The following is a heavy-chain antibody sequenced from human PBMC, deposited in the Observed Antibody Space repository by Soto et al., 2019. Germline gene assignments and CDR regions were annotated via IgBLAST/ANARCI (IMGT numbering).Heavy chain of an antibody. Sequence: QVQLVQSGAEVKKPGASVKVSCKASGYTFTSYGISWVRQAPGQGLEWMGWISAYNGNTNYAQKLQGRVTMTTDTPTSTAYRELRSLRSDDTAVYYCARGGGPIGVWFGELSAYYYYGMDVWGQGTTVTVSS. D-gene: IGHD3-10*01. V-gene: IGHV1-18*01. J-gene: IGHJ6*02. CDR3: ARGGGPIGVWFGELSAYYYYGMDV. CDR1: GYTFTSYG. CDR2: ISAYNGNT.